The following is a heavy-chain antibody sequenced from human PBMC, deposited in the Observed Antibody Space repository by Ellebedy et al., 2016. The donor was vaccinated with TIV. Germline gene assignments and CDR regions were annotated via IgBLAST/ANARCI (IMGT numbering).Heavy chain of an antibody. CDR2: I. J-gene: IGHJ6*02. CDR1: EFRVTSHY. D-gene: IGHD5-18*01. CDR3: ARGDGRYGSPPYVYYGMDV. V-gene: IGHV3-53*01. Sequence: GESLKISCAASEFRVTSHYMHWVRQAPGKGLEWVSVIFADSVRGRFTISRDSSTNTLFLQMNNLRPEDTAVYYCARGDGRYGSPPYVYYGMDVWGQGTTVTVSS.